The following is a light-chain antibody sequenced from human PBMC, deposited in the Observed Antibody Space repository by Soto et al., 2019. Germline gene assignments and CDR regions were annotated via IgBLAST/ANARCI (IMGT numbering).Light chain of an antibody. V-gene: IGKV1-5*01. CDR2: DAS. J-gene: IGKJ1*01. Sequence: DIQITQSHSTLSASVGDRVTITCRASQSISSWLAWYQQKPGKAPKLLIYDASSLESGVPSRFSGSGSGTEFTLTISSLQTDDFATYYCQQYDSYSWTFGQGTKVDI. CDR3: QQYDSYSWT. CDR1: QSISSW.